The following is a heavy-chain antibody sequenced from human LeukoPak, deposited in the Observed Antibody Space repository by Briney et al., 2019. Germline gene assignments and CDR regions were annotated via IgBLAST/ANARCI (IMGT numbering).Heavy chain of an antibody. D-gene: IGHD3-16*02. CDR3: AKGGRGELSVGY. Sequence: PGGSLRLSCAASGFTFSSYEMNWVRQAPGKGLEWVSAISGSGGSTYYADSVKGRFTISRDNSKNTLYLQMNSLRAEDTAVYYCAKGGRGELSVGYWGQGTLVTVSS. J-gene: IGHJ4*02. CDR1: GFTFSSYE. V-gene: IGHV3-23*01. CDR2: ISGSGGST.